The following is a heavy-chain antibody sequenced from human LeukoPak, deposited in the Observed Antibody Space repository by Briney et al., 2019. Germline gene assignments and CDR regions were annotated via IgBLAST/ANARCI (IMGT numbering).Heavy chain of an antibody. D-gene: IGHD1-26*01. V-gene: IGHV4-30-2*01. CDR3: ARAEGSPDY. Sequence: PSETLSLTCAVSGGTISSGGYYWSWIRQPPGKGLEWIGYIYHSGSTYYNPSLKSRVTISVDRSKNQFSLKLSSVTAADTAVYYCARAEGSPDYWGQGTLVTVSS. CDR1: GGTISSGGYY. CDR2: IYHSGST. J-gene: IGHJ4*02.